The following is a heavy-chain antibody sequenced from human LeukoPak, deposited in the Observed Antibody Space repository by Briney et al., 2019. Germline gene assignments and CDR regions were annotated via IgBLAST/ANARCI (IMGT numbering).Heavy chain of an antibody. CDR2: ISSSGSTI. Sequence: SGGSLRLSCAASGFTFSDYYMSWIRQAPGKGLEWVSYISSSGSTIYYADSVKGRFTISRDNAKNSLYLQMNSLRAEDTAVYYCARDSLWSSDYYYYYGMDVWGQGTTVTVSS. CDR1: GFTFSDYY. CDR3: ARDSLWSSDYYYYYGMDV. V-gene: IGHV3-11*01. J-gene: IGHJ6*02. D-gene: IGHD3-3*01.